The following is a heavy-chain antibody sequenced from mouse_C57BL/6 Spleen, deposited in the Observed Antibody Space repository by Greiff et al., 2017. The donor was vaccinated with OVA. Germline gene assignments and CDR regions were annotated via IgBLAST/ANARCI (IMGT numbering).Heavy chain of an antibody. CDR3: ARSGYGSSPHWYFDV. CDR2: INPSNGGT. D-gene: IGHD1-1*01. J-gene: IGHJ1*03. V-gene: IGHV1-53*01. Sequence: QVQLQQPGTELVKPGASVTLSCKASGYTFTSYWMHWVKQRPVQGLEWIGNINPSNGGTNYNEKFKSKATLTVDKSSSQAYMQLSSLTSEDSAVYYCARSGYGSSPHWYFDVWGTGATVTVSS. CDR1: GYTFTSYW.